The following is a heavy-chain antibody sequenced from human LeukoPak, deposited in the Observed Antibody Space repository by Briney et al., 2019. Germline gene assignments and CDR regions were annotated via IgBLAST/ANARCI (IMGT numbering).Heavy chain of an antibody. J-gene: IGHJ4*02. D-gene: IGHD6-13*01. CDR3: AKTYTSIAAAGTGGSDY. CDR1: GFTFSSYA. CDR2: ISASGSNT. V-gene: IGHV3-23*01. Sequence: PGGSLRLSCAASGFTFSSYAMSWVRQAPGKGLEWVSSISASGSNTYYADSVKGRFTISRDNSKNTLYLQMNSLRAEDTAVYYCAKTYTSIAAAGTGGSDYWGQGTLVTVSS.